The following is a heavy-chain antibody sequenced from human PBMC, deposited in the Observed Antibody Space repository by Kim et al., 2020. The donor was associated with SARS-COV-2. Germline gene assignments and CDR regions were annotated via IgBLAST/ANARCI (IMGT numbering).Heavy chain of an antibody. CDR2: FDPEDGET. D-gene: IGHD3-10*01. CDR1: GYTLTELS. V-gene: IGHV1-24*01. Sequence: ASVKVSCKVSGYTLTELSMHWVRQAPGKGLEWMGGFDPEDGETIYAQKFQGRVTMTEDTSTDTAYMELSSLRSEDTAVYYCATNLSGLRGVYYYGMDVWGQVTTVTVSS. J-gene: IGHJ6*02. CDR3: ATNLSGLRGVYYYGMDV.